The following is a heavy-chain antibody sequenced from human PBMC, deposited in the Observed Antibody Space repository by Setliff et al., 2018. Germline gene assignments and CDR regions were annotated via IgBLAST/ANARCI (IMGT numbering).Heavy chain of an antibody. CDR1: GGTFSNFA. CDR2: IIPMFRTP. V-gene: IGHV1-69*13. Sequence: VASVKVSCKASGGTFSNFAISWVRQAPGQGFEWLGGIIPMFRTPEYAQKFQGRVTISADESRTAVYMELSSLRFDDTAVYYCARVQWEIAVKFHYNRMDVWGEGTQVTVS. D-gene: IGHD1-26*01. J-gene: IGHJ6*02. CDR3: ARVQWEIAVKFHYNRMDV.